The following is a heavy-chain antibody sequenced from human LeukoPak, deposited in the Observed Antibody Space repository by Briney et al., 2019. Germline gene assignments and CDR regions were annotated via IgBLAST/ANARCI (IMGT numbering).Heavy chain of an antibody. V-gene: IGHV4-38-2*02. J-gene: IGHJ1*01. D-gene: IGHD3-22*01. CDR2: IYHPVDT. CDR1: GYSISSNYY. CDR3: ARVVQSTDSSGFYLPEYFQH. Sequence: SETLSLTCIVSGYSISSNYYWAWIRQPPGKGLEWIGSIYHPVDTSYNPSLKSRITMSVDTSKNQLSLNLSSVTAADTAVYYCARVVQSTDSSGFYLPEYFQHWGQGTLVTVSS.